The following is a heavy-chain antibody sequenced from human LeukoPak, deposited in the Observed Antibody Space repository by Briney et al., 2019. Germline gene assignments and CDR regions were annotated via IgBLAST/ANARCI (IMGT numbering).Heavy chain of an antibody. V-gene: IGHV4-61*02. J-gene: IGHJ4*02. Sequence: SETLSLTCSVSGGSISSSNYYWSWIRQPAGKGLEWIGRIYTSESTNYNPSLKSRVTISVETSRNQFSLKLSSVTAADTAVYYCARGLWFGDENPPYFDYWGQGILVTVSS. CDR1: GGSISSSNYY. CDR2: IYTSEST. CDR3: ARGLWFGDENPPYFDY. D-gene: IGHD3-10*01.